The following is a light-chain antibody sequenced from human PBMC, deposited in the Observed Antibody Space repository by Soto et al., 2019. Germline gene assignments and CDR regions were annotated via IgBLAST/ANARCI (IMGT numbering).Light chain of an antibody. J-gene: IGLJ2*01. Sequence: QSVLTQPRSVSGSPGQSVSISCTGTSSDVGGYNFVSWYQRHPGKAPKVMIYDVSKRPSGVPDRFSGSKSGNTASLTISGLQAEDEADYYCCSHAGSYTLVFGGGTKVTVL. CDR1: SSDVGGYNF. V-gene: IGLV2-11*01. CDR3: CSHAGSYTLV. CDR2: DVS.